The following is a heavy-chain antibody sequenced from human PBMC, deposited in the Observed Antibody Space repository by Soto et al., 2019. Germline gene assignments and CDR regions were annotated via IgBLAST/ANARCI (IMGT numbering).Heavy chain of an antibody. CDR3: ARDPQYCSSCFRYYFDY. Sequence: PGGCLRLCCAASGFTFSNYGMHWVCQAPGKGLEWVAVMSYDGSSKYYADSVKGRFTISRDNSKNTLYLQMISLRTEDTAVYYCARDPQYCSSCFRYYFDYWGQGTLVTVS. D-gene: IGHD6-13*01. J-gene: IGHJ4*02. V-gene: IGHV3-30*03. CDR2: MSYDGSSK. CDR1: GFTFSNYG.